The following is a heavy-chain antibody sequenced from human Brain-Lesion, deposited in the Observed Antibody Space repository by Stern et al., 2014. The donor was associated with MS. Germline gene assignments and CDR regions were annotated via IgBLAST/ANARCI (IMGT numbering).Heavy chain of an antibody. V-gene: IGHV4-39*01. D-gene: IGHD2-15*01. J-gene: IGHJ5*02. CDR1: GGSVSSTSYA. Sequence: VHLVESGPGLVKPSETLSLTCTVAGGSVSSTSYAWAWIRQPPGKGLEWIGTIYYSGNTYYSPSLKSRITISPDTSKTQFSQKMRSVPAADTAVYYCAGEEDIRYCSGGSCTGNWFDPWGQGTLVTVSS. CDR2: IYYSGNT. CDR3: AGEEDIRYCSGGSCTGNWFDP.